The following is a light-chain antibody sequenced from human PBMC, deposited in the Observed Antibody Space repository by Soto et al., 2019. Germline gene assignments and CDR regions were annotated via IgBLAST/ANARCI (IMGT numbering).Light chain of an antibody. CDR1: SSNIGADYY. J-gene: IGLJ2*01. CDR3: QSYDTSLSASV. CDR2: GNS. Sequence: QSVLTQPPSVSGAPRQRVTISCTGSSSNIGADYYVHWYQQLPGTAPKLLIFGNSNRPSGVTDRFSGSKSGPSASLAITGLEAEDEADYYCQSYDTSLSASVFGGGTKLTVL. V-gene: IGLV1-40*01.